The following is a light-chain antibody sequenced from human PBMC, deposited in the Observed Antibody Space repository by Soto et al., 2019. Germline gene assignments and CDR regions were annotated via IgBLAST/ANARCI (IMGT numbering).Light chain of an antibody. CDR2: DVS. CDR1: SSDVGGYNY. V-gene: IGLV2-14*01. Sequence: QSVLTQPASVSGSPGQSITISCTGTSSDVGGYNYVSWYQQHPGKAPKLMIYDVSNRPSGVSNRFSGSKSGNTASLTISGLQAEDEADYYCSSYKSRSTLGVFGTGTKVTVL. CDR3: SSYKSRSTLGV. J-gene: IGLJ1*01.